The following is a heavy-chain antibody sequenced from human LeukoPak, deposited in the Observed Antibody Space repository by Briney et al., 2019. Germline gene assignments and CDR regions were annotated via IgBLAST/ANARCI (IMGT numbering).Heavy chain of an antibody. J-gene: IGHJ4*02. Sequence: ASVTVSCKASGYTFTNYHINWVRQPTGQGLEWMGWMNPNNGDSGYAQKFQGRVTITRDTSISTSYMELRSLRSGDTAVYFCARTTSFTASGYDYWGQGTLVTVSS. D-gene: IGHD6-25*01. CDR2: MNPNNGDS. CDR1: GYTFTNYH. V-gene: IGHV1-8*03. CDR3: ARTTSFTASGYDY.